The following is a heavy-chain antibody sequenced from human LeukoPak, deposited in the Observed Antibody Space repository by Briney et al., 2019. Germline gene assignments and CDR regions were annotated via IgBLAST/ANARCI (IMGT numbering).Heavy chain of an antibody. J-gene: IGHJ4*02. CDR1: GFTLSSYA. Sequence: PWGSLRLSCAASGFTLSSYAMSWVGQAPSVSGNTYHADSVKGRFTISRDSSKNTLYLQINRLRAEDAAVYYCAKAPVTTCSGAYCYPFDYWGQGTLVTVSS. V-gene: IGHV3-23*01. CDR2: GNT. D-gene: IGHD2-21*01. CDR3: AKAPVTTCSGAYCYPFDY.